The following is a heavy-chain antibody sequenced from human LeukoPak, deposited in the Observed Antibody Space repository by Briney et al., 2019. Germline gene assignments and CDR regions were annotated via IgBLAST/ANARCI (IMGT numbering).Heavy chain of an antibody. CDR2: IKSKTDGGTT. D-gene: IGHD3-22*01. J-gene: IGHJ6*03. CDR1: GFTFSNAW. Sequence: GGSLRLSCAASGFTFSNAWMSWVRQAPGTGLEWVGRIKSKTDGGTTDYPAPVKGRFTISRDDSKNTLYLQMNSLKTEDTAVYYCTTINYYYDSSGDYYYYYMDVWGKGTTVTVSS. CDR3: TTINYYYDSSGDYYYYYMDV. V-gene: IGHV3-15*01.